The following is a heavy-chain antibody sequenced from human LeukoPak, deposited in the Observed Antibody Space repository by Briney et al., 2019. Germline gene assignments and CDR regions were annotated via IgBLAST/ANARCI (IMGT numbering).Heavy chain of an antibody. V-gene: IGHV3-30*02. Sequence: GGSLRLSCAASGFTFRSYGMRWVRQAPGKGLEWVTFIRYDGSNKYYTDSVKGGITISRENSKNTVYMQMNSLRTEATAVYYCAKDSYYYYIDVWGKGTTVTVSS. CDR1: GFTFRSYG. CDR2: IRYDGSNK. J-gene: IGHJ6*03. CDR3: AKDSYYYYIDV.